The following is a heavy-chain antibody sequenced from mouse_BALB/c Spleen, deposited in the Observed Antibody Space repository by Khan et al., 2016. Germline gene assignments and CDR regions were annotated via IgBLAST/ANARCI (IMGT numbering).Heavy chain of an antibody. J-gene: IGHJ2*01. CDR3: ARGDYFDY. V-gene: IGHV1-80*01. CDR1: GYAFSSYW. Sequence: VQLQESGAELVRPGSSVKISCKASGYAFSSYWMNWVKQRPGQGLEWIGQIYPGDGDTNYNGKFKGKATLTADKSSSTAYMQLSSLTSEDSAVYCCARGDYFDYWGQGTTLTVSS. CDR2: IYPGDGDT.